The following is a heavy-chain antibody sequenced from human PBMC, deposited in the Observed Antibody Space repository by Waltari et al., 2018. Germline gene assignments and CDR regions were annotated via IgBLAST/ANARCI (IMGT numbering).Heavy chain of an antibody. CDR3: ARRAAIAATGPTYYMDV. CDR1: GGSFSGYY. Sequence: QVLLQQWGAGLLKPSETLSLTCAVYGGSFSGYYWTWIRQPPGKGLEWIGEINQSGSTNYNPSRNSRVTMSVDTSKNQFSRKLSSVTAADTAVYYCARRAAIAATGPTYYMDVWGKGTTVTVSS. J-gene: IGHJ6*03. D-gene: IGHD6-13*01. V-gene: IGHV4-34*01. CDR2: INQSGST.